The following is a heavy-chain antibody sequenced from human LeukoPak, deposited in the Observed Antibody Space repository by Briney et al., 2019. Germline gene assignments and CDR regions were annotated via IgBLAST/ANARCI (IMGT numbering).Heavy chain of an antibody. CDR1: GYSFTSYW. J-gene: IGHJ3*02. Sequence: GESLKISCXGSGYSFTSYWIGWVRQMPGKGLEWMGIIYPGDSDTRYSPSFQGQVTISADKSISTAYLQWSSLKASDTAMYYCARHPEGYSSSSAAFDIWGHGTMVTVSS. D-gene: IGHD6-13*01. CDR2: IYPGDSDT. V-gene: IGHV5-51*01. CDR3: ARHPEGYSSSSAAFDI.